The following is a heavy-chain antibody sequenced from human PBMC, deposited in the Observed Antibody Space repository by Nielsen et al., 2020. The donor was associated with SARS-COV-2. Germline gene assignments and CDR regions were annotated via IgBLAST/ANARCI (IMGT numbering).Heavy chain of an antibody. CDR2: ISSSSSYI. J-gene: IGHJ3*02. CDR3: ARGDYLDYGDLRGAFDI. Sequence: GGFLRLSCAASGFTFSSYSMNWVRQAPGKGLEWVSSISSSSSYIYYADSVKGRFTISRDNAKNSLYLQMNSLRAEDTAVYYCARGDYLDYGDLRGAFDIWGQGTMVTVSS. D-gene: IGHD4-17*01. V-gene: IGHV3-21*01. CDR1: GFTFSSYS.